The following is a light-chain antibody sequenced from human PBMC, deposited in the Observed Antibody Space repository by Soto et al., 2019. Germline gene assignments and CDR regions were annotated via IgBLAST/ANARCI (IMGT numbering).Light chain of an antibody. CDR3: QKYGISTLT. Sequence: EIVLTQSPGTLSLSPGERATLSCRASQSVSSSCLAWYKQKPGQTPRLLIYGASSRAAGIPDRFSGSGPGTDFTLTISRLEPEDFALYYFQKYGISTLTYGQGTKLEVK. CDR2: GAS. V-gene: IGKV3-20*01. J-gene: IGKJ1*01. CDR1: QSVSSSC.